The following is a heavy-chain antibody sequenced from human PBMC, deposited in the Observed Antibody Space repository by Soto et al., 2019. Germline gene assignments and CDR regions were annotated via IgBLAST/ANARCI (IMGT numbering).Heavy chain of an antibody. Sequence: PGGSLRLSCAASGFTFSNFGMSWVRQGPGKGLEWVSAIVGTGDDTYYADFVKGRFAISRDNSKDTLYLQMSSLGAEDTAVYYCAKYLLLDTSSIYGSWGRGTLVTVSS. CDR1: GFTFSNFG. CDR2: IVGTGDDT. V-gene: IGHV3-23*01. D-gene: IGHD5-18*01. J-gene: IGHJ4*02. CDR3: AKYLLLDTSSIYGS.